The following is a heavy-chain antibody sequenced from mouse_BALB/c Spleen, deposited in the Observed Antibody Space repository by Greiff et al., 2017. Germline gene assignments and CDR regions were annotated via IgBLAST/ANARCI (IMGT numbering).Heavy chain of an antibody. CDR1: GYAFTNYL. CDR3: ARSWAWFAY. D-gene: IGHD4-1*01. J-gene: IGHJ3*01. Sequence: QVQLQQSGAELVRPGTSVKVSCKASGYAFTNYLIEWVKQRPGLGLEWIGVINPGSGGTNYNEKFKGKATLTADKSSSTAYMQLSSLTSDDSAVYFCARSWAWFAYWGQGTLVTVSA. CDR2: INPGSGGT. V-gene: IGHV1-54*01.